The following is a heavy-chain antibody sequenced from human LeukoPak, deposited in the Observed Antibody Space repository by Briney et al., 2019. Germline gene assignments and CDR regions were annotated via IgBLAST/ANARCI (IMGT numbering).Heavy chain of an antibody. D-gene: IGHD6-19*01. CDR2: ISWNSGSI. CDR1: GFTCGDCA. Sequence: PGGSLRLSCVGSGFTCGDCAMHWVRQAPGKGLEWVSGISWNSGSIDYADSVKGRFTISRDNAKDTLYLQMNSLRAEDTAVYYCARDSGWTFGFWGQGTLVTVSS. CDR3: ARDSGWTFGF. J-gene: IGHJ4*02. V-gene: IGHV3-9*01.